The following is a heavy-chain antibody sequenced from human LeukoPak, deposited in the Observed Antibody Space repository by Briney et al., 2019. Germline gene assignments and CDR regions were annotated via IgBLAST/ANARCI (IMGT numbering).Heavy chain of an antibody. CDR3: ARGEFGFDY. CDR2: IYYSGST. D-gene: IGHD3-10*01. Sequence: SETLSLTCTVSGGSISSYYWSWIRQPPGKGLEWIGYIYYSGSTNYNPSLKSRVTISVDTSKNQFSLKLSSVTAADTAIYYCARGEFGFDYWGQGTLVTVSS. CDR1: GGSISSYY. V-gene: IGHV4-59*12. J-gene: IGHJ4*02.